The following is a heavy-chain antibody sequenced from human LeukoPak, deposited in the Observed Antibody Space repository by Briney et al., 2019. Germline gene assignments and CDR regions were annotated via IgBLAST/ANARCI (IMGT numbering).Heavy chain of an antibody. J-gene: IGHJ4*02. Sequence: ASVKASCKASGYTFTSYGISWVRHAPGQGLEWVGWISAYNGKTNYAQKLQGRVTMTTDTSTSTAYMELRSLRSDDTAVYYCAREEFYSGSYYGLYYFDYWGQGTLVTVSS. CDR2: ISAYNGKT. CDR3: AREEFYSGSYYGLYYFDY. D-gene: IGHD1-26*01. V-gene: IGHV1-18*01. CDR1: GYTFTSYG.